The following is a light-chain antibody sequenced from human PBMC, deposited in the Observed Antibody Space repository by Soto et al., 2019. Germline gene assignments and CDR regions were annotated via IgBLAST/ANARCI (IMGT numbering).Light chain of an antibody. CDR1: QSISSW. J-gene: IGKJ1*01. Sequence: DIQMTQSPSTLSASVGDRVTITCRASQSISSWLAWYQQKPGRAPKLLIYKASSLETGVPSRFSGSGSGTEFTLIISSLQADDFASYYCQQYGSSSPCTCGQRTKVEIK. CDR2: KAS. V-gene: IGKV1-5*03. CDR3: QQYGSSSPCT.